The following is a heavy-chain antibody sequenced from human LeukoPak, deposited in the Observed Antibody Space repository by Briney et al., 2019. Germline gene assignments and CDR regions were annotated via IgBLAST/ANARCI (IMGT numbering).Heavy chain of an antibody. J-gene: IGHJ4*02. CDR3: ARGVATINYFDY. Sequence: GASVKVSCKASGYTFSSYAISWVRQAPGQGLEWMGRIIPIFGTANYAQKFQGRVTITTDESTSTAYMELSSLRSEDTAVYYCARGVATINYFDYWGQGTLVTVTS. CDR1: GYTFSSYA. D-gene: IGHD5-24*01. V-gene: IGHV1-69*05. CDR2: IIPIFGTA.